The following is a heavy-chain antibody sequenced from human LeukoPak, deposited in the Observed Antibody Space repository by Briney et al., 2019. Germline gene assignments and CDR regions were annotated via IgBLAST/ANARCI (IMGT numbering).Heavy chain of an antibody. D-gene: IGHD3-16*02. CDR3: ARDSFRDYVWGSYRYTEGAFDI. J-gene: IGHJ3*02. V-gene: IGHV4-59*01. CDR1: GGSISSYY. CDR2: IYYSGST. Sequence: SETLSLTCTVSGGSISSYYWSWIRQPPGKGLEWIGYIYYSGSTNYNPSLKSRVTLSVDTSKNQFSLKLSSVTAADTAVYYCARDSFRDYVWGSYRYTEGAFDIWGQGTMVTVSS.